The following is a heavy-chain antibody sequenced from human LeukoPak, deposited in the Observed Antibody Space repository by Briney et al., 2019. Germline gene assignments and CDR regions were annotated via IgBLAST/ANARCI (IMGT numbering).Heavy chain of an antibody. CDR1: GFTFSSYA. CDR2: INHSGST. D-gene: IGHD2-2*02. V-gene: IGHV4-34*01. J-gene: IGHJ4*02. Sequence: GSLRLSWAASGFTFSSYAMSWVRQAPAKGLEWIGEINHSGSTNYNPSLKSRVTISVDTSKNQFSLKLSSVTAADTAVYYCARGGDIVVVPAAIPHFDYWGQGTLVTVSS. CDR3: ARGGDIVVVPAAIPHFDY.